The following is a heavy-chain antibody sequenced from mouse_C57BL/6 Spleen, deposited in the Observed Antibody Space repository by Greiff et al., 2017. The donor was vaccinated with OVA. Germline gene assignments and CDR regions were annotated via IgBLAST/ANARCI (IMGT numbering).Heavy chain of an antibody. V-gene: IGHV5-17*01. CDR1: GFTFSDYG. CDR3: QGGAMDY. J-gene: IGHJ4*01. CDR2: ISSGSSTI. Sequence: EVKVEESGGGLVKPGGSLKLSCAASGFTFSDYGMHWVRQAPEKGLEWVAYISSGSSTIYYADTVKGRFTISRDNAKNTLFLQMTSLRSEDTAMYYCQGGAMDYWGQGTSVTVSS.